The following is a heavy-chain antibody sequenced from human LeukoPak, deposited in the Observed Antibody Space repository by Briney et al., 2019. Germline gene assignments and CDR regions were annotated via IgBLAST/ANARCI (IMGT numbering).Heavy chain of an antibody. D-gene: IGHD6-19*01. CDR3: AGSIAVAGIDY. V-gene: IGHV4-39*07. J-gene: IGHJ4*02. CDR1: GGSISSSSYC. Sequence: SETLSLTCTVSGGSISSSSYCWGWIRQPPGKGLEWIGSIYYSGSTYYNPSLKSRVTISVDTSKNQFSLKLSSVTAADTAVYYCAGSIAVAGIDYWGQGTLVTVSS. CDR2: IYYSGST.